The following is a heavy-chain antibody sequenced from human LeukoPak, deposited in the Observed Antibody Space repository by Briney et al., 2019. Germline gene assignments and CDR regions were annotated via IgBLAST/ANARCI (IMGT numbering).Heavy chain of an antibody. D-gene: IGHD6-13*01. CDR2: IYTSGST. J-gene: IGHJ5*02. CDR1: TGSISSGSYY. CDR3: ARVKAAAGHRWFDP. V-gene: IGHV4-61*02. Sequence: SETLSLTCTVSTGSISSGSYYWSWIRQPAGKGLEWIGRIYTSGSTNYNPSLKSRVTISVDTSKTTFSRKLSSVTAADTAMYYRARVKAAAGHRWFDPWGQGTLVTVSS.